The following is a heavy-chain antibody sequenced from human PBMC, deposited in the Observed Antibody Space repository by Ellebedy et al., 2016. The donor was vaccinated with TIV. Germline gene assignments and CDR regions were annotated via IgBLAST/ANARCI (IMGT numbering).Heavy chain of an antibody. D-gene: IGHD3-10*01. CDR1: GGTFSSYA. Sequence: AASVKVSCKASGGTFSSYAINWVRQAPGQGLEWMGGIIPMFGTANYAQKFQGRVTLTADESTSTAYLELSNLRSEDTAVYYCAREGNYYGSGISSWGQGTLVTVSS. CDR2: IIPMFGTA. CDR3: AREGNYYGSGISS. V-gene: IGHV1-69*13. J-gene: IGHJ5*02.